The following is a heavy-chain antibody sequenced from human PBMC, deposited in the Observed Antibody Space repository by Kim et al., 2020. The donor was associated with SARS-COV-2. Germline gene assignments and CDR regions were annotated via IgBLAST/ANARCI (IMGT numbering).Heavy chain of an antibody. D-gene: IGHD6-19*01. Sequence: SETLSLTCAVYGGSFSGYYWSWIRQPPGKGLEWIGEINHSGSTNYNPSLKSRVTISVVTSKNQFSLKLRSVTAADTVVYYCPRGGYSSGWPRGELHWFDP. CDR1: GGSFSGYY. J-gene: IGHJ5*02. CDR3: PRGGYSSGWPRGELHWFDP. CDR2: INHSGST. V-gene: IGHV4-34*01.